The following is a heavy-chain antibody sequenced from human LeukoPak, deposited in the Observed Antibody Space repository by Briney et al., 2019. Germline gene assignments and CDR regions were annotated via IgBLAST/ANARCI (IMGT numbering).Heavy chain of an antibody. Sequence: SQTLSLTCTVSGGSISSGGYYWSWIRQPAGKGLEWIGHIYTSGSTNYNPSLKSRVTISVDTSKNHFSLKLSSVTAADTAVYYCARAYGDFTADYWGQGTLVTVSS. V-gene: IGHV4-61*09. D-gene: IGHD4-17*01. J-gene: IGHJ4*02. CDR1: GGSISSGGYY. CDR2: IYTSGST. CDR3: ARAYGDFTADY.